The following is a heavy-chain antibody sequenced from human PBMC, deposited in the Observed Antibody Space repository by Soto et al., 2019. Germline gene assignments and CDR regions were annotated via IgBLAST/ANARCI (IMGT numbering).Heavy chain of an antibody. D-gene: IGHD3-16*01. CDR1: AASFSKYY. CDR2: IYFNGDT. V-gene: IGHV4-59*01. J-gene: IGHJ4*02. CDR3: ASVTFGGIVLAH. Sequence: SETLSLTCTVSAASFSKYYWTWIRQPPGKGLEWIGYIYFNGDTKYNPSLEGRLTISIDTSKKEFSLKLTSVTAADAAVYYCASVTFGGIVLAHWGQGTLVTV.